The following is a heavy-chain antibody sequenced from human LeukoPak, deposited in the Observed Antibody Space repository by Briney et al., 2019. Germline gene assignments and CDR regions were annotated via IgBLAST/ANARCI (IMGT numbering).Heavy chain of an antibody. V-gene: IGHV4-34*01. Sequence: SETLSLTCTVSGGSISSYYWSWIRQPPGKGLEWIGEINHSGSTNYNPSLKSRVTISVDTSKNQFSLKLSSVTAADTAVYYCARVLIAVAGPNWFDPWGQGTLVTVSS. CDR1: GGSISSYY. J-gene: IGHJ5*02. D-gene: IGHD6-19*01. CDR3: ARVLIAVAGPNWFDP. CDR2: INHSGST.